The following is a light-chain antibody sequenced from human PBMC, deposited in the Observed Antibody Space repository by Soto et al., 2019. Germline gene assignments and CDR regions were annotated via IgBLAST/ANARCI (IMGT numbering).Light chain of an antibody. J-gene: IGKJ1*01. Sequence: DIQMTQSPSSLSASVGDRVTITCRASQSISSYLNWYQQKPAKAPKLLIYAASSLQSGVPSRFSGCGSWTDFTLTITSLQPEDFATYDCQQSYSPLRTFGQGTKVEIK. CDR1: QSISSY. CDR2: AAS. CDR3: QQSYSPLRT. V-gene: IGKV1-39*01.